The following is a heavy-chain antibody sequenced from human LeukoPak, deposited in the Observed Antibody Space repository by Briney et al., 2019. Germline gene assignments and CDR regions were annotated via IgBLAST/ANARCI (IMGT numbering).Heavy chain of an antibody. J-gene: IGHJ4*02. Sequence: GASVKVSCKVSGYTLTELSMHWVRQAPGKGLEWMGGFDPEDGETIYAQKFQGRVTMTEDTSTDTAYMELSSLRSEDTAVYYCATAGFGDSGYDWVPHYWGQGTLVTVSS. CDR2: FDPEDGET. CDR1: GYTLTELS. CDR3: ATAGFGDSGYDWVPHY. D-gene: IGHD5-12*01. V-gene: IGHV1-24*01.